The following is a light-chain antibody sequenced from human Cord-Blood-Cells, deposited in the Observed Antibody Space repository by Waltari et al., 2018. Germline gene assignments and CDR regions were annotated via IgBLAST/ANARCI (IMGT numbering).Light chain of an antibody. CDR3: SSYTSSSTWV. V-gene: IGLV2-14*01. CDR2: DVS. Sequence: QSALPQPPSVSGSPGQSITISCTGTSRHVGGYNYVSWYQQHPGKAPKLMIYDVSNRPSGVSNRFSGSKSGNTASLTISGLQAEDEADYYCSSYTSSSTWVFGGGTKLTVL. CDR1: SRHVGGYNY. J-gene: IGLJ3*02.